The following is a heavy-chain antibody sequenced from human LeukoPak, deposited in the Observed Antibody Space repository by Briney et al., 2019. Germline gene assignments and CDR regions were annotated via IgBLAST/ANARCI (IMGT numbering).Heavy chain of an antibody. D-gene: IGHD1-26*01. Sequence: GASVKVSCKASGYTFTGYYMHWVRQAPGQGLEWMGWINPNSGGTNYAQKFQGRVTMTRDTSISTAYMELSRLRSDDTAVYYCARFSPPVRWELRGRGDYWGQGTLVTVSS. CDR3: ARFSPPVRWELRGRGDY. CDR2: INPNSGGT. V-gene: IGHV1-2*02. J-gene: IGHJ4*02. CDR1: GYTFTGYY.